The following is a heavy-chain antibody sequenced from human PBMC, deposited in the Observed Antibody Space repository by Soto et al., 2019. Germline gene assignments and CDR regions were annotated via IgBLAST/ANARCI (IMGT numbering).Heavy chain of an antibody. D-gene: IGHD3-22*01. CDR1: GGSISSISHS. V-gene: IGHV4-39*07. CDR2: IFYNGIT. J-gene: IGHJ4*02. CDR3: ARRDYEKLDY. Sequence: SETLSLTCTVSGGSISSISHSWGWIRQSPGQGLEWIGNIFYNGITYYNPSLKSRVTISVDTSKNQFSLKLSSVTAANTAVYYCARRDYEKLDYWGQGTLVTVSS.